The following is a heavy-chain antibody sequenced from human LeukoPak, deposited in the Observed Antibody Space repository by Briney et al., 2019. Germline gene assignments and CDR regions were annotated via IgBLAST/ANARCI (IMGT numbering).Heavy chain of an antibody. D-gene: IGHD2-2*01. CDR3: ARVLIVAVPAANAFDI. J-gene: IGHJ3*02. CDR1: GYVFTRYG. Sequence: GAPVKVSCKASGYVFTRYGISWVRQAPGQGLEWMGWISPYNGNTNYAQMLQGRVTMTTDTSTSTAYMELRSLTSDDTAVYYCARVLIVAVPAANAFDIWGQGTMVTVSS. CDR2: ISPYNGNT. V-gene: IGHV1-18*01.